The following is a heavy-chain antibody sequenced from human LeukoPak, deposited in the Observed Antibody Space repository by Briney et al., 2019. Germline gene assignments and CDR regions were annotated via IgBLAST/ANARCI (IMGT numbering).Heavy chain of an antibody. J-gene: IGHJ6*02. CDR2: TYYRSTWYN. V-gene: IGHV6-1*01. Sequence: SQTLSLTCAISGDSVSGGSAGWNWIRQSPSRGLEWLGRTYYRSTWYNESAISVKSRITIIPDTSKNHFSPQLNSVTPDDTAVYYCTRESRGMDVWGQGTTVTVSS. CDR1: GDSVSGGSAG. CDR3: TRESRGMDV.